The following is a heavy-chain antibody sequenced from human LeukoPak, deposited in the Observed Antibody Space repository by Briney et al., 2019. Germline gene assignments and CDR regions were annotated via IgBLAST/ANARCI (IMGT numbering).Heavy chain of an antibody. Sequence: GGSLRLSCAASGFTFSSFAMSWVRQAPGKGLERVSIISDTSNTYYAGSVRGRFTISRDNPKSTVYLQMNNLGAEDTAVYYCTKGVSNKWRGGDSWGQGTLVIVSS. CDR2: ISDTSNT. D-gene: IGHD4-11*01. J-gene: IGHJ4*02. CDR3: TKGVSNKWRGGDS. CDR1: GFTFSSFA. V-gene: IGHV3-23*01.